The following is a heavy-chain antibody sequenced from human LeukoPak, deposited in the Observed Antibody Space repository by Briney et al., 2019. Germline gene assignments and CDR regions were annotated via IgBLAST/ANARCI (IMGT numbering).Heavy chain of an antibody. D-gene: IGHD2-2*01. CDR2: ISWNSGNI. CDR1: GFTFDDYA. CDR3: ARDDQLEY. V-gene: IGHV3-9*01. Sequence: GRSLRLPCAASGFTFDDYAMHLVRQVAGKGLEWVSGISWNSGNIDYADSVKGRFTISRDNGKNSLFLQMNSLRAEDTALYYCARDDQLEYWGQGTLVTVSS. J-gene: IGHJ4*02.